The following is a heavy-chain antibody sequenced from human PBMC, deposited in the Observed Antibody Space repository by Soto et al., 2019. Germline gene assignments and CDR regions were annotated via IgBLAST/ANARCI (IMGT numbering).Heavy chain of an antibody. D-gene: IGHD6-6*01. J-gene: IGHJ5*02. V-gene: IGHV4-30-4*01. CDR3: ARDHSSSSPWFDP. CDR2: IYYSGST. Sequence: PSETLSLTCTVSGGSISSGDYYWSWIRQPPGKGLEWIGYIYYSGSTYYNPSLKSRVIISVDTSKNQFSLTLSSVTAADTAVYYCARDHSSSSPWFDPWGQGTLVTVSS. CDR1: GGSISSGDYY.